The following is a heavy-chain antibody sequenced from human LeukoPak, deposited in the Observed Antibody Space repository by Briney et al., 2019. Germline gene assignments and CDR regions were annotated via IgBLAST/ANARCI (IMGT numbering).Heavy chain of an antibody. CDR2: IIPIFGTA. J-gene: IGHJ5*02. Sequence: SVKVSCKASGGTFSSYATSWVRQAPGQGLEWMGGIIPIFGTANYAQKFQGRVTITADGSTSTAYMELSSLRSEDTAVYYCASQVPAQFDPWGQGTLVTVSS. V-gene: IGHV1-69*13. CDR1: GGTFSSYA. CDR3: ASQVPAQFDP. D-gene: IGHD1-1*01.